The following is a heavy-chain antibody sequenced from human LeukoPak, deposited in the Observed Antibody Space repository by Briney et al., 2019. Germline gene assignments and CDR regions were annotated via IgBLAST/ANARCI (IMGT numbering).Heavy chain of an antibody. Sequence: GASVKVSCKASGGTFSSYAISWVRQAPGQGLEWMGGIIPIFGTANYAQKFQGRVTITADKSTSTAYMELRSLRSDDTAIYYCARAIQLWITNYFDYWGQGTLVTVSS. J-gene: IGHJ4*02. CDR3: ARAIQLWITNYFDY. CDR2: IIPIFGTA. D-gene: IGHD5-18*01. V-gene: IGHV1-69*06. CDR1: GGTFSSYA.